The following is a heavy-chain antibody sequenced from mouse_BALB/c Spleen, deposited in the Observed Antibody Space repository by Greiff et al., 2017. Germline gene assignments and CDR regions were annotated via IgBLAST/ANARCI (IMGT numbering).Heavy chain of an antibody. CDR3: ARKSYYAMDY. Sequence: VQLQQPGAELVKPGASVKLSCTASGFNIKDTYMHWVKQRPEQGLEWIGRIDPANGNTKYDPKFQGKATITADTSSNTAYLQLSSLTSEDTAVYYCARKSYYAMDYWGQGTSVTVSS. J-gene: IGHJ4*01. CDR2: IDPANGNT. CDR1: GFNIKDTY. V-gene: IGHV14-3*02.